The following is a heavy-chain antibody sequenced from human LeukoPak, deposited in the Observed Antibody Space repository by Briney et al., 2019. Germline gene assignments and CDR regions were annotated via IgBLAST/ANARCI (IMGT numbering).Heavy chain of an antibody. D-gene: IGHD2-2*02. CDR2: IYYSGST. V-gene: IGHV4-59*08. J-gene: IGHJ5*02. CDR1: GGSISSYY. Sequence: PSETLSLTCTVSGGSISSYYWSWIRQPPGKGLEWIGYIYYSGSTNYNPSLKSRVTISVDTSKNQFPLKLSSVTAADTAVYYCARHIVVVPAAISPNWFDPWGQGTLVTVSS. CDR3: ARHIVVVPAAISPNWFDP.